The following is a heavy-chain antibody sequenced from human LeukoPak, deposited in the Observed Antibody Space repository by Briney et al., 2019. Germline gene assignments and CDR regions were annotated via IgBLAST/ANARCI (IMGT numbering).Heavy chain of an antibody. Sequence: PSETLSLTRTVSGGSISSYYWSWIRQPPGKGLEWIGYIYYSGSTNYNPSLKSRVTISVDTSKNQFSLKLSSVTAADTAVYYCARGHSSSWFWFDPWGQGTLVTVSS. J-gene: IGHJ5*02. D-gene: IGHD6-13*01. V-gene: IGHV4-59*01. CDR3: ARGHSSSWFWFDP. CDR1: GGSISSYY. CDR2: IYYSGST.